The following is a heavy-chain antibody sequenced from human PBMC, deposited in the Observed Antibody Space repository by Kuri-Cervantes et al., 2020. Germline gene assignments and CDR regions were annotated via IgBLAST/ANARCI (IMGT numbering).Heavy chain of an antibody. Sequence: ESLKISCTVSGGSISSGGYYWGWIRQPPGKGLEWIGSIYYSGSTYYNPSLKSRVTISVDTSKNQFSLKLSSVTAADTAVYYRARHGPWDYDSSGYSYFDYWGQGTLVTVSS. D-gene: IGHD3-22*01. J-gene: IGHJ4*02. CDR1: GGSISSGGYY. CDR2: IYYSGST. CDR3: ARHGPWDYDSSGYSYFDY. V-gene: IGHV4-39*01.